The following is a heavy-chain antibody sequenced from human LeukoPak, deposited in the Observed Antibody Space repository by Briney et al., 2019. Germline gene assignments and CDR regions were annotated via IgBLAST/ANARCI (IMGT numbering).Heavy chain of an antibody. CDR3: ARVFIGDYGDYQFDY. V-gene: IGHV4-39*01. CDR1: GGSISSNNYY. CDR2: IYYSGST. J-gene: IGHJ4*02. D-gene: IGHD4-17*01. Sequence: SETLSLTCTVSGGSISSNNYYWGWIRQPPGKGLEWIGSIYYSGSTYYNPSLKSRVTISVDTSKNQFSLKLSSVTAADTAVYYCARVFIGDYGDYQFDYWGQGTLVTVSS.